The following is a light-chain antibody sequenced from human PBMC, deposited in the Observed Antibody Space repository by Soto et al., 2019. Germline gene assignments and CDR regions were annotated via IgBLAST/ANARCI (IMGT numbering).Light chain of an antibody. Sequence: DIQLTQSPSFLSASVGDRVTITCRASQAINTYLAWYQQKPGKAPKLLIYKASTLKSGVPSRFSCSGSGTEFTLTISSLQPDDFATYYCQHYNSYSEAFGQGTKVDIK. V-gene: IGKV1-5*03. CDR1: QAINTY. J-gene: IGKJ1*01. CDR3: QHYNSYSEA. CDR2: KAS.